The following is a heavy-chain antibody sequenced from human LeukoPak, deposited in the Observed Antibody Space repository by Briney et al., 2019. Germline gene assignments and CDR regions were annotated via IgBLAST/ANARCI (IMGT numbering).Heavy chain of an antibody. V-gene: IGHV4-34*01. CDR2: INHSGST. Sequence: SETLSLTCAVYGGSFSGYYWSWIRQPPGKGLEWIGEINHSGSTNYNPSLKSRVTISVDTSKNQFSLKLSSVTAADTAVYYCARPIEDAFDIWGQGTMVTVSS. J-gene: IGHJ3*02. CDR3: ARPIEDAFDI. CDR1: GGSFSGYY.